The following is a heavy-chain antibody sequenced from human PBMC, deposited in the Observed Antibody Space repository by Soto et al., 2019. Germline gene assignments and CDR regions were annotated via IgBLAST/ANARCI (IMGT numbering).Heavy chain of an antibody. Sequence: ASVTVSCQASGYTFTSYGISWVRQAPGQGLEWMGWISAYNGNTNYAQKLQGRVTMTTDTSTSTAYMELRSLRSDDTAVYYCASVYGYCSSTSCYATPPYAFDIWGQGTMVTVSS. CDR2: ISAYNGNT. CDR3: ASVYGYCSSTSCYATPPYAFDI. V-gene: IGHV1-18*01. D-gene: IGHD2-2*03. J-gene: IGHJ3*02. CDR1: GYTFTSYG.